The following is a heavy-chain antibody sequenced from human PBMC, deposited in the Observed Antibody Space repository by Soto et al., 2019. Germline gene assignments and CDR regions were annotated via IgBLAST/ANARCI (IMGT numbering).Heavy chain of an antibody. CDR1: GSTFSHVW. V-gene: IGHV3-15*07. Sequence: EVQLVESGGGLVRPGGSQRLSCAASGSTFSHVWMNWVRQAPGKGLEWVGRIKSKTDGGAPDYAAPVKGRFTISRDDLKATVYLEMNSLKTEDTAVYYFTTGGIVGVGIDYWGQGTLVTVSS. J-gene: IGHJ4*02. CDR3: TTGGIVGVGIDY. D-gene: IGHD1-26*01. CDR2: IKSKTDGGAP.